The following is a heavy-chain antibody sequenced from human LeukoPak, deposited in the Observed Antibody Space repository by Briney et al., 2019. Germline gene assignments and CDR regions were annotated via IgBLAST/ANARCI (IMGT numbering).Heavy chain of an antibody. V-gene: IGHV4-34*01. J-gene: IGHJ5*02. D-gene: IGHD3-10*01. Sequence: SETLSLTCAVSGGSFSGYYWSWIRQSPGKGLEWIGEINHSGNTNYNPSLKSRVTISVDTSKNQFSLKLSSVTAADTAVYYCARDFYYYGSGSPNWFDPWGQGTLVTVSS. CDR2: INHSGNT. CDR3: ARDFYYYGSGSPNWFDP. CDR1: GGSFSGYY.